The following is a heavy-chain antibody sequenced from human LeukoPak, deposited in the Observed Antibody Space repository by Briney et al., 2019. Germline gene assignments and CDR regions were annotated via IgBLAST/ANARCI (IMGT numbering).Heavy chain of an antibody. CDR2: ISWNSVSM. CDR3: AKGLSSAYGLDGFDV. V-gene: IGHV3-9*03. D-gene: IGHD3-22*01. CDR1: GFTFGDYG. J-gene: IGHJ3*01. Sequence: GGSLRLSCAASGFTFGDYGMHWVRQVPGKGLEWVSGISWNSVSMRYADSVKGRFSISRDDAKNSLYLQMNNLRPEDMAIYFCAKGLSSAYGLDGFDVWGQGTMVTVSS.